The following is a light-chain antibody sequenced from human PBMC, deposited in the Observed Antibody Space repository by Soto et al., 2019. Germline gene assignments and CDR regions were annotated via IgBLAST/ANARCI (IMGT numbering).Light chain of an antibody. V-gene: IGKV1-39*01. CDR1: QSIRSY. CDR2: GAS. CDR3: QHTYITPWT. Sequence: DLQMTQSPSSLSASVGDRVTITCRASQSIRSYLNWYQQKPGKAPKLLIYGASNLQSGVPTRISGSGSGTDFTLTISSLQPEDFATYYCQHTYITPWTFGRGTRVEIK. J-gene: IGKJ1*01.